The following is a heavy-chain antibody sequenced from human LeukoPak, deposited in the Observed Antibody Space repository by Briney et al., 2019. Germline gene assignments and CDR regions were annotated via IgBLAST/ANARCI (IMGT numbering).Heavy chain of an antibody. V-gene: IGHV5-51*01. D-gene: IGHD2-2*01. CDR1: GYSFTSYW. CDR3: ARRGEYCSSTSCYRYYYYMDV. Sequence: HGESLKISCKGSGYSFTSYWIGWVRQMPGKGLEWIGIIYPGDSDTRYSPSFQGQVTISADKSISTAYLQWSSLKASDTAMYYCARRGEYCSSTSCYRYYYYMDVWGRGTTVTVSS. CDR2: IYPGDSDT. J-gene: IGHJ6*03.